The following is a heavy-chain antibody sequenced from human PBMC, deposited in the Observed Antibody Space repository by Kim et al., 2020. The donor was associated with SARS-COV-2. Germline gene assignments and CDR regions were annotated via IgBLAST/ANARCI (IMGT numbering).Heavy chain of an antibody. CDR3: GRVSPYNSVTDGISDV. J-gene: IGHJ3*01. D-gene: IGHD1-20*01. CDR2: ISTDGSST. V-gene: IGHV3-74*03. Sequence: GGSLRLSCAASGFPFSTYLMHWVRQAPGKGLVWVSRISTDGSSTTYADSVKGRFTISRDNAKNTLYLQMNSLRAEDTAMYYCGRVSPYNSVTDGISDVWGHGTMVTVSS. CDR1: GFPFSTYL.